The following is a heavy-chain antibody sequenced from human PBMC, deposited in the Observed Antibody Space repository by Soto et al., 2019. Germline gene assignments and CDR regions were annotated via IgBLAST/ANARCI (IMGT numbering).Heavy chain of an antibody. CDR1: GYTFTSYG. J-gene: IGHJ5*02. D-gene: IGHD2-21*01. CDR2: VGAYNGNT. Sequence: ASVKVSCKASGYTFTSYGINWVRQAPGQGLEWMGWVGAYNGNTNYAQKFQGRVTMTTDTSTSTAYMELRSLRSDDTAVYYCARAVEVVSWFDPWGQGTLVTVSS. CDR3: ARAVEVVSWFDP. V-gene: IGHV1-18*01.